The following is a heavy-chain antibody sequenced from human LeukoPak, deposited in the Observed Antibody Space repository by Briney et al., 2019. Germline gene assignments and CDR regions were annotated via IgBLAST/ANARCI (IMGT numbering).Heavy chain of an antibody. CDR3: ARQLPREMNWFDP. J-gene: IGHJ5*02. V-gene: IGHV5-51*01. CDR2: IYPGDSDT. Sequence: GESLKISCKGSGYSFTSYRIGWVRQMPGKGLEWMGIIYPGDSDTRYSPSFQGQVTISADKSISTAYLQWSSLKASDTAMYYCARQLPREMNWFDPWGQGTLVTVSS. D-gene: IGHD5-24*01. CDR1: GYSFTSYR.